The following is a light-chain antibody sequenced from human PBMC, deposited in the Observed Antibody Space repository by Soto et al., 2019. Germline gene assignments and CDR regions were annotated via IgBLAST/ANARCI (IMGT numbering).Light chain of an antibody. CDR1: QTVRNNY. J-gene: IGKJ4*01. V-gene: IGKV3-20*01. Sequence: EVVLTQSKGGLSMSLGERDTLSCRASQTVRNNYLAWYQQKPGQAPRLLIYDASSRATGIPDRFSGGGSGTDFTLTISRMEPEDFAVYYCQQFSSYPLTFGGGTKVAIK. CDR2: DAS. CDR3: QQFSSYPLT.